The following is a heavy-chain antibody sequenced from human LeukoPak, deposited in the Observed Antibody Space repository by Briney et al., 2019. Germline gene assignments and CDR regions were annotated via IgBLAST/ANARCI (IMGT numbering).Heavy chain of an antibody. CDR1: GYTFTSYG. J-gene: IGHJ3*02. CDR3: ARETYYDSSGYYYPGNDAFDI. Sequence: ASVKVSCKASGYTFTSYGISWVRQAPGQGLEWMGWISAYNGNTNYAQKLQGRVTMTTDTSTSTAYMELRSLRSDDTAVYYCARETYYDSSGYYYPGNDAFDIWGQGTMVTVSS. CDR2: ISAYNGNT. V-gene: IGHV1-18*01. D-gene: IGHD3-22*01.